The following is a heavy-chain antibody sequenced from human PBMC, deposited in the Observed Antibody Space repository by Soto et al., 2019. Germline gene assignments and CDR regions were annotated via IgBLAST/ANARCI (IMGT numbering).Heavy chain of an antibody. CDR3: ERDIVVVPAATNRGLGYYYYSMDV. CDR2: IYYSGST. CDR1: GGSISSYY. Sequence: PSETLSLTCTVSGGSISSYYWSWIRQPPGKGLEWIGYIYYSGSTNYNPSLKSRVTISVDTSKNQFSLKLSSVTAADTAVYYCERDIVVVPAATNRGLGYYYYSMDVWGKGTTVTVFS. D-gene: IGHD2-2*01. J-gene: IGHJ6*03. V-gene: IGHV4-59*12.